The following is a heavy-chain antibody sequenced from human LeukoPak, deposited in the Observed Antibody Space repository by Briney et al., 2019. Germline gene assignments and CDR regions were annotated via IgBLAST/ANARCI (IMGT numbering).Heavy chain of an antibody. Sequence: ASVKVSCKASGYTFTSYGISWVRQAPGQGLEWMGWISAYNGNTNYAQKLQGRVTMTTDTSTSTAYMELRSLRSDDTAVCYCARVGCSSTSCPSSAGDYWGQGTLVTVSS. D-gene: IGHD2-2*01. CDR3: ARVGCSSTSCPSSAGDY. CDR2: ISAYNGNT. V-gene: IGHV1-18*01. J-gene: IGHJ4*02. CDR1: GYTFTSYG.